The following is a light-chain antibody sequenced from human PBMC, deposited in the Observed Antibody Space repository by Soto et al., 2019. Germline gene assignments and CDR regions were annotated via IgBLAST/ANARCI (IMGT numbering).Light chain of an antibody. Sequence: IILKNSPGTLSLSQGERATLSCRASQSVSSTYLAWYQHKPGQAPRLLIYGASSRATGIPDRFSGSGSGTDFTLIISRLEPEDFAVYYCQQYGISFVGFGQVANVDIK. CDR3: QQYGISFVG. CDR1: QSVSSTY. V-gene: IGKV3-20*01. CDR2: GAS. J-gene: IGKJ1*01.